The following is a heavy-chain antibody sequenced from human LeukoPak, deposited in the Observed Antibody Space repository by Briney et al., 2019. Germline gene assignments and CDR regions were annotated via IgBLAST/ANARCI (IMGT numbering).Heavy chain of an antibody. CDR2: VWKDESST. CDR3: ARSENWNCPDY. V-gene: IGHV3-33*01. J-gene: IGHJ4*02. Sequence: GGSLRLSCAASGFAFTNYGMHWVRQAPGKGLEWVAVVWKDESSTYYAGSVKGRFTISRDNSKNTLSLQMNSLTAEDTAVYYCARSENWNCPDYWGQGILVTVSS. D-gene: IGHD1-7*01. CDR1: GFAFTNYG.